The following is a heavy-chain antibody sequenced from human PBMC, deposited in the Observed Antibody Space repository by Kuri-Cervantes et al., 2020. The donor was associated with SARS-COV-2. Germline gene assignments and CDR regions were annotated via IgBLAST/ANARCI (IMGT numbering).Heavy chain of an antibody. D-gene: IGHD6-25*01. V-gene: IGHV4-38-2*02. Sequence: GSLRLSCTVSGYPISSGYYWGWIRQPPGKGLEWIGSIYHSGSTYYNPSLKSRVTISVDTSKNQFSLKLSSLTAADTAVYYCARVVQWRLLSDDYYYMDVWGKGTTVTVSS. CDR1: GYPISSGYY. CDR2: IYHSGST. CDR3: ARVVQWRLLSDDYYYMDV. J-gene: IGHJ6*03.